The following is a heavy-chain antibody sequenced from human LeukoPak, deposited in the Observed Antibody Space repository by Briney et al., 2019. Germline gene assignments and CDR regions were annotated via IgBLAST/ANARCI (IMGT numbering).Heavy chain of an antibody. Sequence: SVKASCKASGGTFSSYAISWVRQAPGQGLEWMGRIIPILGIANYAQKFQGRVTITADKSTSTAYMELSSLRSEDTAVYYCASSGSEYYFDYWGQGTLVTVSS. J-gene: IGHJ4*02. D-gene: IGHD2-15*01. CDR1: GGTFSSYA. CDR2: IIPILGIA. CDR3: ASSGSEYYFDY. V-gene: IGHV1-69*04.